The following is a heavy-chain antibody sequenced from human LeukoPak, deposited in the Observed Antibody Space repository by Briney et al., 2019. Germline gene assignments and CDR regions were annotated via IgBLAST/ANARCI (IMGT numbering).Heavy chain of an antibody. V-gene: IGHV1-69*13. CDR1: GGTFSSYA. CDR2: IIPIFGTA. J-gene: IGHJ4*02. D-gene: IGHD3-10*01. Sequence: GASVKVSCKASGGTFSSYAISWVRQAPGQGLEWMGGIIPIFGTANYAQKFQGRVTITADESTSTAYMELSSLRSEDTAVYYCARDSHIYYGSGSYALKTWGQGTLVTVSS. CDR3: ARDSHIYYGSGSYALKT.